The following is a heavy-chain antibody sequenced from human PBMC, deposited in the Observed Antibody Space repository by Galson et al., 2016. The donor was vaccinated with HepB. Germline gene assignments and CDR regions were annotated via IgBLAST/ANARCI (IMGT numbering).Heavy chain of an antibody. Sequence: SVKVSCKASGDTFTGYYIHWVRQAPGQGLEWMAWLSANSGATNYAQKFQGWVTMTRDTSISTAYMELTSLTSDATAIYYCATSTGYRSGWGAFDIWGQGSMVTVSS. CDR1: GDTFTGYY. J-gene: IGHJ3*02. CDR3: ATSTGYRSGWGAFDI. V-gene: IGHV1-2*04. CDR2: LSANSGAT. D-gene: IGHD6-25*01.